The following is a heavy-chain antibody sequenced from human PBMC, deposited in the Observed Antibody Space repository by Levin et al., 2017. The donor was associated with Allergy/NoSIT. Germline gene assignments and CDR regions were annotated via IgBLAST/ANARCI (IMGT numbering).Heavy chain of an antibody. CDR3: TKDQSGLYCSGGSCYSGYFDY. CDR2: LSGSGTAT. CDR1: GFSFSSYA. Sequence: GGSLRLSCAASGFSFSSYAMSWVRQAPGKGLEWVSALSGSGTATFYADSVKGRFTISRDNSMNTVFLQMNSLRVEDTAVYYCTKDQSGLYCSGGSCYSGYFDYWGQGILVTVSS. V-gene: IGHV3-23*01. D-gene: IGHD2-15*01. J-gene: IGHJ4*02.